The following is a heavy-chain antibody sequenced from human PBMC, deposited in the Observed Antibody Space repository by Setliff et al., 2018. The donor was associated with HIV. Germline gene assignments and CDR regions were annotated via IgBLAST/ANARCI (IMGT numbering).Heavy chain of an antibody. J-gene: IGHJ5*02. CDR1: GVSITDTNYH. Sequence: SETLSLTCIVSGVSITDTNYHWSWIRQAPRKRLEWIGEVYDSGSTNYNPSLKSRVTVTVDTSKNQFSLRLNSVTAADTAVYYCARGSKLVWGRWFDPWGQGTLVTVSS. CDR3: ARGSKLVWGRWFDP. V-gene: IGHV4-39*07. CDR2: VYDSGST. D-gene: IGHD6-6*01.